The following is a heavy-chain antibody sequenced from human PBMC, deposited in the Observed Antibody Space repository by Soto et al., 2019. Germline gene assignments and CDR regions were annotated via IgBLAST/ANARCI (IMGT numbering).Heavy chain of an antibody. J-gene: IGHJ6*02. CDR1: GDSVSSNSAA. Sequence: PSQTLSLTCAISGDSVSSNSAAWNWIRQSPSRGLEWLGRTYYRSKWYNDYAVSVKSRITINPDTSKNQFSLQLNSVTPEDTAVYYCARGSLDYDFWSGYPRYYYYYGMDVWGQGTTVTVSS. CDR3: ARGSLDYDFWSGYPRYYYYYGMDV. D-gene: IGHD3-3*01. V-gene: IGHV6-1*01. CDR2: TYYRSKWYN.